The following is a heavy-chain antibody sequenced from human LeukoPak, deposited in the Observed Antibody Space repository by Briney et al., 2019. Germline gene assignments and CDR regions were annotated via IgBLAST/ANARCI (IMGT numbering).Heavy chain of an antibody. J-gene: IGHJ4*02. CDR3: ANPKGYYDSSALIGGY. Sequence: GGSLRLSCAASGFTFSSYGMHWVRQAPGKGLEWVAFIRYDGSNKYYADSVKGQFTISRDNSKNTLYLQMNSLRAEDTAVYYCANPKGYYDSSALIGGYWGQGTLVTVSS. CDR2: IRYDGSNK. V-gene: IGHV3-30*02. D-gene: IGHD3-22*01. CDR1: GFTFSSYG.